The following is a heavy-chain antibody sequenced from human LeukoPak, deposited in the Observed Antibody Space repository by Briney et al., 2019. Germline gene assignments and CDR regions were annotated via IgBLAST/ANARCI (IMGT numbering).Heavy chain of an antibody. CDR1: GGSFSGYY. D-gene: IGHD2-8*01. Sequence: SETLSLTCAVYGGSFSGYYWSWIRQPPGKGLEWIGEINHSGSTNYNPSLKSRVTISVDTSKNQFSLKLSSVTAADTAVYYCARSRALCRRWSDYWGQGTLVTVSS. J-gene: IGHJ4*02. CDR3: ARSRALCRRWSDY. CDR2: INHSGST. V-gene: IGHV4-34*01.